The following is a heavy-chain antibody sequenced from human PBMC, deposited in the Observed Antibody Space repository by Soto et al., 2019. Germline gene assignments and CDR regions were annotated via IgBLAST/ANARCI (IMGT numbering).Heavy chain of an antibody. J-gene: IGHJ4*02. D-gene: IGHD6-13*01. V-gene: IGHV3-33*01. CDR2: IWYDGSNK. Sequence: GGSLRLSCAASGFTFSSYGMHWVRQAPGKGLEWVAVIWYDGSNKYYADSVKGRFTISRDNSKNTLYLQMNSLRAEDTAVYYCARDSPGGRYSSSWYEQFDYWGQGTLVTVSS. CDR3: ARDSPGGRYSSSWYEQFDY. CDR1: GFTFSSYG.